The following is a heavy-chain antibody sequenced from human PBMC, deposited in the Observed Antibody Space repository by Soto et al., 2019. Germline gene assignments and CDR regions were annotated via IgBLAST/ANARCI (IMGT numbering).Heavy chain of an antibody. J-gene: IGHJ4*02. CDR1: GFSFRDHS. D-gene: IGHD2-21*02. Sequence: VQLMASGGGLVYPGASLRLSCETSGFSFRDHSMNWVRQAPGKGLQWVSYISSTGNDIHYADSVKGRFTVSRDNAKNAVFLQMNSLRDDDSAIYYCARLPKGSVVTGWGQGTLVTVSS. V-gene: IGHV3-48*02. CDR3: ARLPKGSVVTG. CDR2: ISSTGNDI.